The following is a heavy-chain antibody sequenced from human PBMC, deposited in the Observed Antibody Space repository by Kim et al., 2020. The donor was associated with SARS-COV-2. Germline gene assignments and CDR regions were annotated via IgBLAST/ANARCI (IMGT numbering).Heavy chain of an antibody. D-gene: IGHD3-10*01. Sequence: SETLSLTCIVSGGSISNYYWSWIRQPPGKGLEWIGYIYYSGSTNYNPSLKSRVTISVDTSKTQFSLKLSSVTAADTAVYYCARDRLWFEKGYYYYGMDV. J-gene: IGHJ6*01. CDR3: ARDRLWFEKGYYYYGMDV. CDR1: GGSISNYY. V-gene: IGHV4-59*01. CDR2: IYYSGST.